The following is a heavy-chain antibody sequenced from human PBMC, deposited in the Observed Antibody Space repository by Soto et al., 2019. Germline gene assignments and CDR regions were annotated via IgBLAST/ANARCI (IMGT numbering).Heavy chain of an antibody. Sequence: ASVKVSCKASGYTFTSYDINWVRQATGQGREWMGWMNPNSGNTGYAQKFQGRVTMTRNTSISTAYMELSSLRSEDTAVYYCARVPLWAAAGDETDYWGQGTLVTVSS. J-gene: IGHJ4*02. V-gene: IGHV1-8*01. CDR2: MNPNSGNT. D-gene: IGHD6-13*01. CDR3: ARVPLWAAAGDETDY. CDR1: GYTFTSYD.